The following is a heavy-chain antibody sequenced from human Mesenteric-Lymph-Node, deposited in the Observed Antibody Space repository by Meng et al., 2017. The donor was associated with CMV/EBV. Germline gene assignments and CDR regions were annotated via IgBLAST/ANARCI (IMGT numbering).Heavy chain of an antibody. V-gene: IGHV3-74*01. D-gene: IGHD2/OR15-2a*01. CDR1: GFTYTSYW. J-gene: IGHJ4*02. CDR2: INTYGSIT. CDR3: IRDLVVKRYD. Sequence: EVQWVEAGGGLVQAGGSLRISCVDFGFTYTSYWMHWVCQVPGDGLVWVARINTYGSITSYADSVKGRFTSARDKAKNTLYLQMSDLRADDSAVYYCIRDLVVKRYDWGQGTLVTVSS.